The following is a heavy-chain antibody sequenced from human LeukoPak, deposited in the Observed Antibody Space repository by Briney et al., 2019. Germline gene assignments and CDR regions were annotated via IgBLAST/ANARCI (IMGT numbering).Heavy chain of an antibody. CDR1: GGSISSYY. V-gene: IGHV4-59*01. CDR3: ARTDTGLFDY. J-gene: IGHJ4*02. D-gene: IGHD5-18*01. Sequence: PSETLSLTCTVSGGSISSYYWSWIRQPPGKGLEWIGYIYYSGCTNYNPSLKSRVTISVDTSKNQFSLKLSSVTAADTAVYYCARTDTGLFDYWGQGTLVTVSS. CDR2: IYYSGCT.